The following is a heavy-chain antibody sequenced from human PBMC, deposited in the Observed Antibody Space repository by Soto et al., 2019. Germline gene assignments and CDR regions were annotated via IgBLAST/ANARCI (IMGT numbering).Heavy chain of an antibody. Sequence: GASVKVSCKASGGTFSSYAISWVRQAPGQGLEWMGGIIPIFGTANYAQKFQGRVTITADESTSTAYMELSSLRSEDTAVYYCASYMGPPRLGSGYYIHYNWFDPWGQGTLVTVSS. CDR1: GGTFSSYA. J-gene: IGHJ5*02. CDR3: ASYMGPPRLGSGYYIHYNWFDP. V-gene: IGHV1-69*13. CDR2: IIPIFGTA. D-gene: IGHD3-3*01.